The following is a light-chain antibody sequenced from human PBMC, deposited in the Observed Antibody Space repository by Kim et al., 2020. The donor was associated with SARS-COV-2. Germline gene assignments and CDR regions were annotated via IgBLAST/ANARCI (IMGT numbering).Light chain of an antibody. CDR3: QQSYSTPFT. CDR1: QDISNY. V-gene: IGKV1-33*01. Sequence: DIQMTQSPSSLSASVGDRVTITCQASQDISNYLNWYQQKPGKAPKLLIYDASNLETGVPSRFSGSGSGTDFTFTISSLQPEDFATYYCQQSYSTPFTFGGGTKVDIK. CDR2: DAS. J-gene: IGKJ4*01.